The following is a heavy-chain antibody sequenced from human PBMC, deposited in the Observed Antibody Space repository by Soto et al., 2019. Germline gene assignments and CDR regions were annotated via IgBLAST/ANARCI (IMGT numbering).Heavy chain of an antibody. V-gene: IGHV1-45*02. CDR1: GYTFTFRY. J-gene: IGHJ3*02. CDR2: ITPFKSDT. CDR3: ARSPFAGSDAFDI. D-gene: IGHD1-1*01. Sequence: QKQLVQSGAEVKKTGSSVKVSCKASGYTFTFRYLHWVRQAPGQALEWMVWITPFKSDTNYAQKFQDRVTITRARAVSTDYMELSNLRSDDTAMYYGARSPFAGSDAFDIRGQGTMV.